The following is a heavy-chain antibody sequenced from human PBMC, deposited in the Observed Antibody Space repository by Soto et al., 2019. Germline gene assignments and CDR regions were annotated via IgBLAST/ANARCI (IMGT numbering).Heavy chain of an antibody. CDR1: GGSISSGGHY. D-gene: IGHD3-22*01. CDR2: IYYSGST. V-gene: IGHV4-31*03. Sequence: PSETLSLTCTVSGGSISSGGHYWSWIRQHPGKGLEWIGYIYYSGSTYYNPSLKSRVTISVDTSKNTLYLQMNSLRAEDTAVYYCASQMGYYYDSSGYPGPYYFDYWGQGTLVTVSS. J-gene: IGHJ4*02. CDR3: ASQMGYYYDSSGYPGPYYFDY.